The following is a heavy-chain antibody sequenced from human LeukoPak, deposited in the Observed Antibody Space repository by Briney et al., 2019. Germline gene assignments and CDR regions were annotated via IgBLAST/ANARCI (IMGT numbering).Heavy chain of an antibody. CDR2: ISAYNGNT. CDR3: AREPIYSGYGPDYYYYYYMDV. Sequence: ASVKVSCKASGYTFTSYGISWVRQAPGQGLEWMGWISAYNGNTNYAQKLQGRVTMTTDTSTSTAYMELRSLRSDDTAVYYCAREPIYSGYGPDYYYYYYMDVWGKGTTVTVSS. V-gene: IGHV1-18*01. J-gene: IGHJ6*03. D-gene: IGHD5-12*01. CDR1: GYTFTSYG.